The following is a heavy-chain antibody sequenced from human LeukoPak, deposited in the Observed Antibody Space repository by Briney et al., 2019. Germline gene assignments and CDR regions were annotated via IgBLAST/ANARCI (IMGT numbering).Heavy chain of an antibody. D-gene: IGHD2-2*01. CDR2: ISSSGSTI. J-gene: IGHJ4*02. Sequence: GGSLRLSCAASGFTFSSYWMNWVRQAPGKGLEWVSYISSSGSTIYYADSVKGRFTISRDNAKNSLYLQMNSLRAEDTAVYYCASRRSTLSCSSTSCSLGYWGQGTLVTVSS. V-gene: IGHV3-48*04. CDR3: ASRRSTLSCSSTSCSLGY. CDR1: GFTFSSYW.